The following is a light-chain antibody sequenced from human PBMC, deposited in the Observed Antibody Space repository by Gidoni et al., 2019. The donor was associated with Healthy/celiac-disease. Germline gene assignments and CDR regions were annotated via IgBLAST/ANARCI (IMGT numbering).Light chain of an antibody. Sequence: EIVMTQSPATLSVAPGERATLSCRASQSVSSNLAWYQQKPGQAPRLLIYGASTSATGIPARFSGSGSGTEFTLTISSLQSEDFAVYYCQQYNNWPPRLTFXGXTKVEIK. V-gene: IGKV3-15*01. CDR1: QSVSSN. CDR3: QQYNNWPPRLT. CDR2: GAS. J-gene: IGKJ4*01.